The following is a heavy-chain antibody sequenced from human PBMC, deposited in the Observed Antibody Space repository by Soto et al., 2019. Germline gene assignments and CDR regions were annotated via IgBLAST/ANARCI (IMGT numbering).Heavy chain of an antibody. D-gene: IGHD2-8*01. J-gene: IGHJ6*01. CDR2: ISAYNGNT. Sequence: ASVXVSFKASFYTFTIYGIIWFLQAPGQGLECMGRISAYNGNTNYAQKLQGRVTMTTDTSTSTAYMELRSLRSDDTAVYYCARDTGYCTNGVCHIYYYHGMEVWGQGTTVNV. CDR1: FYTFTIYG. CDR3: ARDTGYCTNGVCHIYYYHGMEV. V-gene: IGHV1-18*01.